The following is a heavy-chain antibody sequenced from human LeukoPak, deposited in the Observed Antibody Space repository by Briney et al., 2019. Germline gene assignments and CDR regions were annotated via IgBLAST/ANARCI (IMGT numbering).Heavy chain of an antibody. Sequence: PGGSLRLSCVASGVTFSRYAINWVRQAPGKGLEWVSAISATGRRTDYVGSVKGRVSISRDNSKNTLYLQMHSLRAEDTAVYYCAINLRGGYNYGHGDYWGQGTLVTVSS. J-gene: IGHJ4*02. CDR2: ISATGRRT. CDR3: AINLRGGYNYGHGDY. CDR1: GVTFSRYA. D-gene: IGHD5-18*01. V-gene: IGHV3-23*01.